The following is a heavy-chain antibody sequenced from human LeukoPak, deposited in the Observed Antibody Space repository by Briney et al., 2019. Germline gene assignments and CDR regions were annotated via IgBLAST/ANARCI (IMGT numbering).Heavy chain of an antibody. CDR3: ARHAETWYYFDY. Sequence: SETLSLTCAVYGGSLSGNYWSWIRQPPGKGLEWIGQINHSGSTNYNPSLNIRVTISVDTSKNQFSLKLSSVTAADTAVYYCARHAETWYYFDYWGQGTLVTVSS. CDR1: GGSLSGNY. CDR2: INHSGST. J-gene: IGHJ4*02. D-gene: IGHD2-8*01. V-gene: IGHV4-34*01.